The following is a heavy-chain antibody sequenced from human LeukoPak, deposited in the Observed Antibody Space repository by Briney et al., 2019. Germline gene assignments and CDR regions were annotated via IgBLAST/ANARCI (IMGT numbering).Heavy chain of an antibody. CDR2: IYHSGST. V-gene: IGHV4-38-2*01. CDR3: ATLANYDFWSGPYYYYMDV. Sequence: KPSETLSLTCAVSGYSISSGYYWGWIRQPPGKGLEWIGIIYHSGSTYYNPSLKSRVTISVDTSKNQFSLKLSSVTAADTAVYYCATLANYDFWSGPYYYYMDVWGKGTTVTVSS. J-gene: IGHJ6*03. D-gene: IGHD3-3*01. CDR1: GYSISSGYY.